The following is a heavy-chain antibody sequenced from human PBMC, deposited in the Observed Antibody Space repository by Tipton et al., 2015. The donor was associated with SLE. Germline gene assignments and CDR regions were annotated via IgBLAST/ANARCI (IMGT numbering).Heavy chain of an antibody. J-gene: IGHJ4*02. CDR3: ARHLEEQVVQN. CDR2: IYFSGST. CDR1: GFTFASYA. Sequence: LRLSCAASGFTFASYAMSWVRQSPGKGLEWIGSIYFSGSTYYNPSLKSRVTISRDTSKNQFSLKVSSVTAADTAFYYCARHLEEQVVQNWGQGTLVTVSS. V-gene: IGHV4-38-2*01. D-gene: IGHD6-13*01.